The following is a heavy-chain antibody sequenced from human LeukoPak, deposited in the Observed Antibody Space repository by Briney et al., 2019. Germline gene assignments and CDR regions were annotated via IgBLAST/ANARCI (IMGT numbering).Heavy chain of an antibody. CDR3: AKENGAAVISHFDY. CDR1: GFTFSSYA. V-gene: IGHV3-23*01. D-gene: IGHD2-21*01. Sequence: GESLGLSCAASGFTFSSYAMSWVRQAPGKRLEWVSGISGSGGNTFYADSVKGRFTISRDNSKNTLYLQMNSLRAEDTAVYYCAKENGAAVISHFDYWGQGTLVTVSS. CDR2: ISGSGGNT. J-gene: IGHJ4*02.